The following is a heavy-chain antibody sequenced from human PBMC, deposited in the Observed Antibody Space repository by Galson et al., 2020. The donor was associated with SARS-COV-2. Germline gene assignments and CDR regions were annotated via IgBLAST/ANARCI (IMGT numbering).Heavy chain of an antibody. V-gene: IGHV3-11*01. J-gene: IGHJ6*02. Sequence: GGSLRLSCAASGFTFSDYYMSWIRQAPGKGLEWVSYISSSGSTIYYADSVKGRFTISRDNAKNSLYLQMNSLRAEDTAVYYCARDSIAVAGTNYYYGMDVWGQGTTVTVSS. CDR1: GFTFSDYY. D-gene: IGHD6-19*01. CDR2: ISSSGSTI. CDR3: ARDSIAVAGTNYYYGMDV.